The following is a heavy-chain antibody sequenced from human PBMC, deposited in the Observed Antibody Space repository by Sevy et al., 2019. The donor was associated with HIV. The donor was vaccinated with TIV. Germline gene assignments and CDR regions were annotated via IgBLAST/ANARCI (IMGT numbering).Heavy chain of an antibody. V-gene: IGHV4-59*01. CDR1: GGSISSYY. CDR2: IYYSGST. Sequence: SETLSLTCTVSGGSISSYYWSWIRQPPGKGLEWIGYIYYSGSTNYNPSLKSRVTISVDTSKNQFSLKLSSVTAADTAVYYCARGYYYDSSGPLGPWGQGTLVTVSS. CDR3: ARGYYYDSSGPLGP. J-gene: IGHJ5*02. D-gene: IGHD3-22*01.